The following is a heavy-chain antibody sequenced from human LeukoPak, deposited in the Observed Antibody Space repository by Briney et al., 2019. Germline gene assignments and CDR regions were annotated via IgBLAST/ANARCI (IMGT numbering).Heavy chain of an antibody. Sequence: SETLSLTCTVSGGSISSSSYYWGWIRQPPGKGLEWIGNIYYSGSTYYNPSLRSRVTISVDTSKSQFSLKVTSVTAADTAVYYCASLRYYGSGNPDYRGQGTLVTVSS. V-gene: IGHV4-39*01. CDR1: GGSISSSSYY. CDR2: IYYSGST. D-gene: IGHD3-10*01. J-gene: IGHJ4*02. CDR3: ASLRYYGSGNPDY.